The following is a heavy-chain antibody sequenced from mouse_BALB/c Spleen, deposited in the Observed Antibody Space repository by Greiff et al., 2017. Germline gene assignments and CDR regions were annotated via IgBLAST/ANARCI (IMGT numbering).Heavy chain of an antibody. CDR3: ARDGNGSSYTWFAY. Sequence: EVHLVESGGGLVKPGGSLKLSCAASGFTFSSYATSWVRQSPEKRLEWVAEISSGGSYTYYPDTVTGRFTISRDNAKNTLYLEMSSLRSEDTAMYYCARDGNGSSYTWFAYWGQGTLVTVSA. D-gene: IGHD1-1*01. J-gene: IGHJ3*01. CDR2: ISSGGSYT. CDR1: GFTFSSYA. V-gene: IGHV5-9-4*01.